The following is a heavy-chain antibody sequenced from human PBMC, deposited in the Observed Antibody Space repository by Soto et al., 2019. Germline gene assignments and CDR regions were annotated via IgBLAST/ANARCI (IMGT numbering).Heavy chain of an antibody. D-gene: IGHD1-1*01. CDR2: ITSRSGGP. V-gene: IGHV3-23*01. J-gene: IGHJ4*02. CDR3: AKARCSTTDCYVPDY. CDR1: GFTFSSYS. Sequence: GGSLRLSCAASGFTFSSYSMSWVRQAPGKGLEWVSFITSRSGGPSYADSVQGRFSIYRDNPRNMLYLQMNSLRVEDTATYYCAKARCSTTDCYVPDYWGQGTVVTVSS.